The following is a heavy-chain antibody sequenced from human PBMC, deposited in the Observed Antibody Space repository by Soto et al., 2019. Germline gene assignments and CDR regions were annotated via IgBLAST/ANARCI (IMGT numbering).Heavy chain of an antibody. CDR3: ARAAQLRFLEWLGDYYYMDV. Sequence: GGSLRLSCAASGFTFSSYWMHWVRQAPGKGLVWVSRINSDGSSTSYADSVKGRFTISRDNAKNTLYLQMNSLRAEDTAVYYCARAAQLRFLEWLGDYYYMDVWGKGTTVTVSS. CDR2: INSDGSST. V-gene: IGHV3-74*01. J-gene: IGHJ6*03. D-gene: IGHD3-3*01. CDR1: GFTFSSYW.